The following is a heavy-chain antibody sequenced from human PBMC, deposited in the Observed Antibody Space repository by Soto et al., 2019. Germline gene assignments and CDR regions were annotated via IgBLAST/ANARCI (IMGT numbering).Heavy chain of an antibody. CDR3: ARHESVYDILTGYYPYFDY. D-gene: IGHD3-9*01. CDR2: IYYSGST. Sequence: QLQLQESGPGLVKPSETLSLTCTVSGGSISSSSYYWGWIRQPPGKGLEWIGSIYYSGSTYYNPSLKSRVTISVDTSKNQFSLKLSSVTAADTAVYYCARHESVYDILTGYYPYFDYWGQGTLVTVSS. J-gene: IGHJ4*02. CDR1: GGSISSSSYY. V-gene: IGHV4-39*01.